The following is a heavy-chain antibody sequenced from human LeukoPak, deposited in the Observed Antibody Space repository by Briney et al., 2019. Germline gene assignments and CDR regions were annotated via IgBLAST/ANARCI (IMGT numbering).Heavy chain of an antibody. D-gene: IGHD5-24*01. CDR1: GYTLTELS. CDR2: FHPEDGET. CDR3: ATENMRDGYNLVSSVY. Sequence: ASVKVSCKVSGYTLTELSMHWVRQAPGKGLEGMGGFHPEDGETIYAQKFQGRVTMTEDTSTDTAYMELSSLRSEDTAVYYCATENMRDGYNLVSSVYWGQGTLVTVSS. J-gene: IGHJ4*02. V-gene: IGHV1-24*01.